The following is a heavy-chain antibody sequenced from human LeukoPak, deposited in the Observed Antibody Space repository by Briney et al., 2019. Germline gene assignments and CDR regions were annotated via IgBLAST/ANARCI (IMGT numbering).Heavy chain of an antibody. Sequence: GGSLRLSCAASGITFSSYATTWVRQAPGKGLEWVSIINGGSTYYADSVKGRFTISRDNSKNTLFQQMNSLRGEDTAVYYCATYCSGVSCYSGMDVWGQGTTVTVYS. CDR1: GITFSSYA. J-gene: IGHJ6*02. CDR2: INGGST. D-gene: IGHD2-15*01. CDR3: ATYCSGVSCYSGMDV. V-gene: IGHV3-23*01.